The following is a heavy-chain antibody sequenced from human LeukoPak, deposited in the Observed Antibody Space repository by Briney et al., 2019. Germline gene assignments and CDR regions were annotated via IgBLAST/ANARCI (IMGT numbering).Heavy chain of an antibody. J-gene: IGHJ5*02. D-gene: IGHD4-23*01. V-gene: IGHV4-39*01. Sequence: PSETLSLTCTVSGGSISSSSYYWGWIRQPPGKGLEWIGSIYYSGSTYYNPSLKSRVTISVDTSKNQFSLKLSSATAADTAVYYCARPYLRGTVVNNWFDPWGQGTLVTVSS. CDR3: ARPYLRGTVVNNWFDP. CDR2: IYYSGST. CDR1: GGSISSSSYY.